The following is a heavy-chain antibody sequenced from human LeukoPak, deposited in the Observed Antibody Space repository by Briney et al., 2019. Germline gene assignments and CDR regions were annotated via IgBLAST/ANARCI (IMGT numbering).Heavy chain of an antibody. D-gene: IGHD2-21*01. CDR2: IYYSGST. J-gene: IGHJ6*03. CDR3: ARGRLLWLHYYYYYMDV. CDR1: GGSIRSSSYY. V-gene: IGHV4-39*01. Sequence: SETLSLTCTVSGGSIRSSSYYWGWIRQPPGKGLEWIGSIYYSGSTYYNPSLKSRVTISVDTSKKQFSLKLSSVTAADTAVYYCARGRLLWLHYYYYYMDVWGKGTTVAVSS.